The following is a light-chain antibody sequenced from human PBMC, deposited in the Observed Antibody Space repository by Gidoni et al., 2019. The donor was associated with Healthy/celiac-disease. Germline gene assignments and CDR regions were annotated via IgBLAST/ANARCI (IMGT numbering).Light chain of an antibody. V-gene: IGLV2-14*01. CDR1: SSDVGGYNY. CDR3: SSYTSSSTPLV. CDR2: EVS. J-gene: IGLJ1*01. Sequence: QSALTQPASVSGPPGQSITISCTGPSSDVGGYNYVSWYQQHPGKAPKLMIYEVSNRPSGVSNRFSGSKSGNTASLTISGLQAEDEADYYCSSYTSSSTPLVFGTGTKVTVL.